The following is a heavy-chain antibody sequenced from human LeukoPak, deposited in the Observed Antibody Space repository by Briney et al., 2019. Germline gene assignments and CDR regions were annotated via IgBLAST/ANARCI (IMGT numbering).Heavy chain of an antibody. CDR1: GGSFSGYY. CDR2: INHSGST. J-gene: IGHJ6*03. Sequence: PSETLSLTYAVYGGSFSGYYWSWIRQPPGKGLEWIGEINHSGSTNYNPSLKSRVTISVDTFKNQFSLKLSSVTAADTAVYYCARGFRRPHQSRDRTPQPYYMDVWGKGTTVTVSS. V-gene: IGHV4-34*01. CDR3: ARGFRRPHQSRDRTPQPYYMDV. D-gene: IGHD1-14*01.